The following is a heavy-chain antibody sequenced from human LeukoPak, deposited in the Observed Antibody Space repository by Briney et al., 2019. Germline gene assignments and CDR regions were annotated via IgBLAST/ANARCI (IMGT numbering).Heavy chain of an antibody. D-gene: IGHD5-18*01. CDR1: GGTFSSYA. Sequence: SVKLSCKSSGGTFSSYAISWVRQAPGQGLEWMGRIIPILGIANYAQKFPGRVTITADKSTSTAYMELSSMRSEDTAVYYYAREGGIQLWFFDYWGQGTLVTVSS. CDR2: IIPILGIA. J-gene: IGHJ4*02. CDR3: AREGGIQLWFFDY. V-gene: IGHV1-69*04.